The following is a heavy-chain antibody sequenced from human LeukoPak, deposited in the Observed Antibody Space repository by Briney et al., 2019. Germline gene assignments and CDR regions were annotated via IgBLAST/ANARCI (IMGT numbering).Heavy chain of an antibody. CDR3: ARDQDSLVRGVIGY. J-gene: IGHJ4*02. Sequence: ASVKVSCKASGYTFTIDGISWGRQAPGPGLEWVGCIGPYNGNTNYAQSLQGGVTMTTDTSPSTAYMELGRLGSDDTAVYYCARDQDSLVRGVIGYWGQGTLVTVSS. CDR2: IGPYNGNT. CDR1: GYTFTIDG. V-gene: IGHV1-18*01. D-gene: IGHD3-10*01.